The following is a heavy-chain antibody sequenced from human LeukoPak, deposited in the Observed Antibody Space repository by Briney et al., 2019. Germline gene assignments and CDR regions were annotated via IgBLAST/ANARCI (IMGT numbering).Heavy chain of an antibody. CDR2: IIPFLGTT. J-gene: IGHJ4*02. CDR3: AREIVIRDSGYGRIGY. V-gene: IGHV1-69*13. Sequence: SVKVSCKASGGVFTTYAVSWVRQAPGQGLEWMGGIIPFLGTTNYAQKFQGRVTITADEPTRTAYMELTYVRSDDTAVYYCAREIVIRDSGYGRIGYWGQGTLVTVSS. D-gene: IGHD5-12*01. CDR1: GGVFTTYA.